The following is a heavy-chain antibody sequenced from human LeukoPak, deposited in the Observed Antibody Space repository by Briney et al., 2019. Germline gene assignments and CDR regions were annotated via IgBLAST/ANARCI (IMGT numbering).Heavy chain of an antibody. D-gene: IGHD2-15*01. CDR3: ARIGGYCSGGSCWFDP. J-gene: IGHJ5*02. Sequence: SETLSLTCTVSGGSIRNYYWSWIRQPPGKGLEWIGYIYYSGSTNYNPSLKSRVTISVDTSKNQFSLKLSSVTAADTAVYYCARIGGYCSGGSCWFDPWGQGTLVTVSS. CDR2: IYYSGST. CDR1: GGSIRNYY. V-gene: IGHV4-59*01.